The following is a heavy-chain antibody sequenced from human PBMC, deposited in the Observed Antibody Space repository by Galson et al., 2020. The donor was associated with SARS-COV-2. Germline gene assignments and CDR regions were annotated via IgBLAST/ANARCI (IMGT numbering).Heavy chain of an antibody. CDR3: ARALSSGWTEFDY. V-gene: IGHV3-21*01. D-gene: IGHD6-19*01. Sequence: NSGGSLRLSCAASGFTFSSYSMNWVRQAPGKGLEWVSSISSSSSYIYYADSVKGRFTISRDNAKNSLYLQMNSLRAEDTAVYYCARALSSGWTEFDYWGQGTLVTVSS. CDR2: ISSSSSYI. CDR1: GFTFSSYS. J-gene: IGHJ4*02.